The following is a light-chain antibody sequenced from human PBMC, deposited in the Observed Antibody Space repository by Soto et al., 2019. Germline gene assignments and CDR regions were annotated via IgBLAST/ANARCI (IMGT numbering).Light chain of an antibody. J-gene: IGKJ5*01. CDR3: QQYGSALPIT. V-gene: IGKV3-20*01. Sequence: VLTQSPGTLSLSPGERATLSYRASQSVTSSYLAWYQQKPGQAPRLLIYGASSRAPGIPDRFSGSGSGTDFSLTISRLEPEDFAVYYCQQYGSALPITFGQGTRLEIK. CDR1: QSVTSSY. CDR2: GAS.